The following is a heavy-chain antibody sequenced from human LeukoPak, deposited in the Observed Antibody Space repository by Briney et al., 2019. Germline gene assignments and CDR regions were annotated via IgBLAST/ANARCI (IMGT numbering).Heavy chain of an antibody. D-gene: IGHD6-13*01. CDR3: ARVGSTVAAGTPDY. CDR1: Y. CDR2: ISGSGSHT. Sequence: YWSWIRQAPGKGPEWLSYISGSGSHTTYADSVRGRFTISRDNAENSLSLQLNSLRADDTAVYYCARVGSTVAAGTPDYWGQGTLVTVSS. J-gene: IGHJ4*02. V-gene: IGHV3-11*06.